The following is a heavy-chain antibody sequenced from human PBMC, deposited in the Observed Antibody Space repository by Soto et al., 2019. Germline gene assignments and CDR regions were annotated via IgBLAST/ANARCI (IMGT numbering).Heavy chain of an antibody. CDR1: GGSISSGGYS. D-gene: IGHD1-1*01. V-gene: IGHV4-30-2*01. CDR2: IYHSGST. J-gene: IGHJ5*02. CDR3: ARDQLEGNWFDP. Sequence: LSLTCGVSGGSISSGGYSWSCSRQPPGKGLEWIGYIYHSGSTLYNPSLKSRVTISVDKSKNQFSLKLSSVTAADTAVYYCARDQLEGNWFDPWGQGTLVTVS.